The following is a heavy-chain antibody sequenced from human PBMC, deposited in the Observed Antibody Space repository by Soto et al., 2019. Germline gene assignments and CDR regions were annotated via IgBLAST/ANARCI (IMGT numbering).Heavy chain of an antibody. J-gene: IGHJ4*02. Sequence: SETLSLTCTVSGGSISSYYWSWIRQPPGKGLEWIGYIYYSGSTNYNPSLKSRVTISVDTSKNQFSLKLSSVTAADTAVYYCASLNYDFWSADNYFDYWGQGTLVTVSS. CDR2: IYYSGST. V-gene: IGHV4-59*08. D-gene: IGHD3-3*01. CDR1: GGSISSYY. CDR3: ASLNYDFWSADNYFDY.